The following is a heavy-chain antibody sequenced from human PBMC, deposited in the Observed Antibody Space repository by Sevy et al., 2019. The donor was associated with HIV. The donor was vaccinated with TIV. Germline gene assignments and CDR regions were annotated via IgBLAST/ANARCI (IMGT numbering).Heavy chain of an antibody. V-gene: IGHV3-30-3*01. Sequence: RGSLRLSCAASGFTFSNYDMHWVRQAPGKGLEWVAVISHDGNYKNYADSVKVRFTISRDDFKNTLYLQMSSLRPEDTAVYFCARLFSCGGDCYYLDYWGQGALVTVSS. J-gene: IGHJ4*02. CDR2: ISHDGNYK. CDR1: GFTFSNYD. D-gene: IGHD2-21*02. CDR3: ARLFSCGGDCYYLDY.